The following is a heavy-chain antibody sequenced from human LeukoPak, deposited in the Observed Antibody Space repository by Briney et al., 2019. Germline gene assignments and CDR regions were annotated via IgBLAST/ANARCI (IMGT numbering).Heavy chain of an antibody. J-gene: IGHJ4*02. CDR2: MSPNSGYT. CDR1: GYTFTSYD. CDR3: ARRSEFVSTTRLFDC. V-gene: IGHV1-8*01. D-gene: IGHD1-14*01. Sequence: ASVKVSCKASGYTFTSYDINWVGQATGPRLEWMGWMSPNSGYTGYAQNFQERVTMTRHTAITTAYMDLSSLRTEDTVVYYCARRSEFVSTTRLFDCWGERTLVTVSS.